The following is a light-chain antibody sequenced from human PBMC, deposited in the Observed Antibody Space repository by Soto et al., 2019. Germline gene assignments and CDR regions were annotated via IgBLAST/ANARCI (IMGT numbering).Light chain of an antibody. CDR1: QTISSW. V-gene: IGKV1-5*03. Sequence: DIQMPQSPTTLSASVGDRVTITCRASQTISSWLAWYQQKPGKAPKLLIYKASTLKSGVPSRFSGSGSGTEFTLTISSLQPDDFATYYCQHYNSYGTFGQGTKVDIK. J-gene: IGKJ1*01. CDR2: KAS. CDR3: QHYNSYGT.